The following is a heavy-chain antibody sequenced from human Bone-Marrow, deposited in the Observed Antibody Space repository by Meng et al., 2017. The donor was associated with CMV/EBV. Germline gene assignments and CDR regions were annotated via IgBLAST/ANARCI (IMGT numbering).Heavy chain of an antibody. Sequence: SETLSLTCTVSGGSMNSATYYWGWIRQPPGKGLEWIGSIYYSGSTYYNPSLQSRVTISLDTSKNQFSLKLSSVTAADTAVYYCARDSFNYYDSSGYAYFDYWGQGTLVTVSS. CDR1: GGSMNSATYY. CDR2: IYYSGST. V-gene: IGHV4-39*07. CDR3: ARDSFNYYDSSGYAYFDY. D-gene: IGHD3-22*01. J-gene: IGHJ4*02.